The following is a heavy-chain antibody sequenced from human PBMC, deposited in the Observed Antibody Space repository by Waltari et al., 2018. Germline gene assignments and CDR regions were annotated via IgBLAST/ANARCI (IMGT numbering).Heavy chain of an antibody. J-gene: IGHJ4*02. CDR1: GYTLTELS. CDR3: ATLRAYDFWSGYFN. CDR2: VDPEDGET. D-gene: IGHD3-3*01. Sequence: QVQLVQSGAEVKKPGASVKVSCKVSGYTLTELSMHWVRQAPGKGLEWMGGVDPEDGETIYAQKFQGRVTMTEDTSTDTAYMELSSRRSEDTAVYYGATLRAYDFWSGYFNWGQGTLVTVSS. V-gene: IGHV1-24*01.